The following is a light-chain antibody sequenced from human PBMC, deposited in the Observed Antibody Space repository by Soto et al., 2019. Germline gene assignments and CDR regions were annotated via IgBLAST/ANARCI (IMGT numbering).Light chain of an antibody. J-gene: IGKJ5*01. Sequence: DIQMTQSPSTVSASVGDRVTLTCRASQGISTWLAWYQRKPGKAPKLLIYAASKLQSGVPSRFSGSGSGTDFTLTLSSLQPEDFAMYYCQQANSVPPITFGQGTRLEIK. V-gene: IGKV1-12*01. CDR2: AAS. CDR3: QQANSVPPIT. CDR1: QGISTW.